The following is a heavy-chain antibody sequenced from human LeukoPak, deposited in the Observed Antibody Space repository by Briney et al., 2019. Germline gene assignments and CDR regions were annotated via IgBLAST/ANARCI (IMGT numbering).Heavy chain of an antibody. V-gene: IGHV4-34*01. Sequence: SETLSLTCAVYGGSFSGYYWSWIRQPPGKGLEWIGEINHSGSTNYNSSLKSRVTISVDTSKNQFSLKLSSVTAADTAVYYCARRPPGDWGQGTLVTVSS. CDR2: INHSGST. J-gene: IGHJ4*02. D-gene: IGHD3-10*01. CDR3: ARRPPGD. CDR1: GGSFSGYY.